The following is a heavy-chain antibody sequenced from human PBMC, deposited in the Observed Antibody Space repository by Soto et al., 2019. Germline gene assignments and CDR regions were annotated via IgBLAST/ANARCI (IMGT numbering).Heavy chain of an antibody. Sequence: VQLLESGGDLVQPGGSLRLSCEASGFTFSNYAMSWVRQAPGKGLEWVSVISGSGGSTNYADSAKGRFTISRDNSMDTLYQQMNSLRAEDTAVYYCARFFYYDILTGKSYNMGVWGQGTTVIVSS. CDR3: ARFFYYDILTGKSYNMGV. V-gene: IGHV3-23*01. CDR1: GFTFSNYA. CDR2: ISGSGGST. J-gene: IGHJ6*02. D-gene: IGHD3-9*01.